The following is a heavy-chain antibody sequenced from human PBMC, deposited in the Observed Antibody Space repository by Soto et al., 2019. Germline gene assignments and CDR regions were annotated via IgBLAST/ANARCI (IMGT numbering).Heavy chain of an antibody. Sequence: QVQLQQWGAGLLKPSETLSLTCAVYGGSFSGYYWSWIRQPPGKGLEWIGEINHSGSTNYNPSLKSGATLSVDTSKNQFSLKLSAVTAADRAVYYCRLGYSSSWYGRRFFDYWGQGTLVTVSS. V-gene: IGHV4-34*01. D-gene: IGHD6-13*01. CDR2: INHSGST. J-gene: IGHJ4*02. CDR3: RLGYSSSWYGRRFFDY. CDR1: GGSFSGYY.